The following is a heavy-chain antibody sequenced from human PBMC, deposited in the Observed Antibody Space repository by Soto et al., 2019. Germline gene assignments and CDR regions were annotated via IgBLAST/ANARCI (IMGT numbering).Heavy chain of an antibody. V-gene: IGHV3-23*01. CDR3: AKWSGCSGGGCPWAFFKH. Sequence: EVQLLESGGNLVEPGGSLRLSCAASGFTFASYAMTWVRQAPGKGLEWVSTVSGGGGITYNADSVKGRFIISRDNSKSPVSLQMSSLPAEHTAVSYCAKWSGCSGGGCPWAFFKHWGQGTLVTVSS. J-gene: IGHJ1*01. CDR2: VSGGGGIT. CDR1: GFTFASYA. D-gene: IGHD2-15*01.